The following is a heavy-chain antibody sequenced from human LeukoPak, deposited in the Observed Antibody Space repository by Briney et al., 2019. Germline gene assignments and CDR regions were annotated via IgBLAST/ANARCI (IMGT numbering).Heavy chain of an antibody. D-gene: IGHD2-2*01. J-gene: IGHJ4*02. CDR1: GYSISSGYY. V-gene: IGHV4-38-2*01. CDR3: ARGRDIVVVPDY. CDR2: IYHSGST. Sequence: SETLSLTCAVSGYSISSGYYWGWIRQPPGKGLEWIGSIYHSGSTYYNPSLKSRVTISVGTSKNQFSLKLSSVTAADTAVYYCARGRDIVVVPDYWGQGTLVTVSS.